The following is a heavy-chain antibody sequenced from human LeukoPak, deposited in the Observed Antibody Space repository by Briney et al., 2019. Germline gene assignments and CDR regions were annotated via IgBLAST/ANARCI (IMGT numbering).Heavy chain of an antibody. CDR2: INPNSGGT. V-gene: IGHV1-2*02. J-gene: IGHJ4*02. CDR3: ARDHCSGGSCYPGGDY. CDR1: GYTFTGYY. D-gene: IGHD2-15*01. Sequence: ASVKVSCKASGYTFTGYYMHWVRQAPGQGLEWMGWINPNSGGTNYAQKFQGRVTMTRDTSISTAYMELSSLRSEDTAVYYCARDHCSGGSCYPGGDYWGQGTLVTVSS.